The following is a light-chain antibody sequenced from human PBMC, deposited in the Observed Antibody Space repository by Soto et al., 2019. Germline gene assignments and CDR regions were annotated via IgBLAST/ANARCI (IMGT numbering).Light chain of an antibody. V-gene: IGLV1-44*01. CDR3: AAWDDSLNGRV. CDR2: SNN. CDR1: SSNIGSNT. J-gene: IGLJ3*02. Sequence: QLVLTQPPSASGTPAQRVTISCSGSSSNIGSNTVNWYQQLPGTAPKLLIYSNNQRPSGVPDRFSGSKSGTSASLAISGLQSEDEADYYCAAWDDSLNGRVFGGGTKLTVL.